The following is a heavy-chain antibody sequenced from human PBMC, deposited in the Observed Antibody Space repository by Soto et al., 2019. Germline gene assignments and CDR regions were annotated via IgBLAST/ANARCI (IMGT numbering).Heavy chain of an antibody. CDR3: ARGGDDYLNYYGMDV. Sequence: PSETLSLTCTVSGGSISSGGYYWSWIRQHPGKGLEWIGYIYYSGSTYYNPSLKGRVTISVDTSKNQFSLKLSSVTAADTAVYDCARGGDDYLNYYGMDVWGQGTTVTVSS. J-gene: IGHJ6*02. CDR1: GGSISSGGYY. V-gene: IGHV4-31*02. D-gene: IGHD4-17*01. CDR2: IYYSGST.